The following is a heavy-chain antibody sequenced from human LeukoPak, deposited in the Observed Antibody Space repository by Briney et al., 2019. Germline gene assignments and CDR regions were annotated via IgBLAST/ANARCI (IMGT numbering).Heavy chain of an antibody. D-gene: IGHD3-10*01. V-gene: IGHV4-59*01. CDR3: ARVEEGYGSGRRENYYYYYMDV. CDR2: IYYSGST. CDR1: GGSIRSYY. Sequence: SETLSLTCTVSGGSIRSYYWSWIRQPPGKGLEWIGYIYYSGSTNYNTSRNSRVTISVDTSKNQFSLKLASVTAADTAVYYCARVEEGYGSGRRENYYYYYMDVWGKGTTVTISS. J-gene: IGHJ6*03.